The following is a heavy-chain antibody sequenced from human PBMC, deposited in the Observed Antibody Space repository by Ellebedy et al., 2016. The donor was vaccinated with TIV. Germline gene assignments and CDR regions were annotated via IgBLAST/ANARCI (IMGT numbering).Heavy chain of an antibody. V-gene: IGHV3-13*01. CDR2: ITTAGDT. CDR3: ASFSHDSYRQPLAF. J-gene: IGHJ4*02. Sequence: GESLMISCAASGFTFSSHDMHWVRQPTGKGLEWVSGITTAGDTYYRGSVKGRFTISRDKAKNTLLLQLDSLRAEDTALYYCASFSHDSYRQPLAFWGQGTQVTVSS. D-gene: IGHD2-21*02. CDR1: GFTFSSHD.